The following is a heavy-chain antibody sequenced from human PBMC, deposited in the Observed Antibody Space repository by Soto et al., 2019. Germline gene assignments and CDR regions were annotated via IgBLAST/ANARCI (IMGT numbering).Heavy chain of an antibody. J-gene: IGHJ4*02. CDR3: AKDISSGWYSFFDY. V-gene: IGHV3-23*01. Sequence: PGGSLRLSCAASGFTFSSYAVSWVRQVTGKGMKLVSAISGRGGSTYYADTVKGRFTLSSDTSKNTMYLQMNSLRAEDSAVYYCAKDISSGWYSFFDYWGQGTLVTVSS. CDR2: ISGRGGST. D-gene: IGHD6-19*01. CDR1: GFTFSSYA.